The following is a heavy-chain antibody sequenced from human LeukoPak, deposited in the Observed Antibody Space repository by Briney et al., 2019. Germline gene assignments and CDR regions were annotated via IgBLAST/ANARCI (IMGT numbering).Heavy chain of an antibody. D-gene: IGHD3-3*01. J-gene: IGHJ6*02. CDR2: INHSGST. CDR1: GGSFSGYY. Sequence: SETLSLTCAVYGGSFSGYYWSWIRQPPGKGLEWIGEINHSGSTNYNPSLKSRVTISVDTSKNQFSLKLSSVTAADTAVYYCARLRRSHLGWLSLRGDYYYYGMDVWGQGTTVTVSS. V-gene: IGHV4-34*01. CDR3: ARLRRSHLGWLSLRGDYYYYGMDV.